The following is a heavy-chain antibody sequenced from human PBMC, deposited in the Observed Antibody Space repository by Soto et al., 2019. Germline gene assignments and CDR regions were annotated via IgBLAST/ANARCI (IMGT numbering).Heavy chain of an antibody. V-gene: IGHV3-23*01. CDR3: AKGKTSGWYYFDY. D-gene: IGHD6-19*01. J-gene: IGHJ4*02. CDR2: LSASGRDT. CDR1: GFTFSNFA. Sequence: EVQLLESGGELVQPGGSLRLSCAASGFTFSNFAISWVRQAPGRGLEWVSGLSASGRDTYYADSVKDRFTVSRDNSKNTLYLQMNSLRAEDTAIYYCAKGKTSGWYYFDYWGQGALVTVSS.